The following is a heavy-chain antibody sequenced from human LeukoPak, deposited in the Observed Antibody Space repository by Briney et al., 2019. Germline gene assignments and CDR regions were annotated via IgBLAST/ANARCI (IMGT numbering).Heavy chain of an antibody. CDR2: IDYSGGSA. CDR1: GFALSSYE. D-gene: IGHD6-19*01. J-gene: IGHJ4*02. Sequence: GGSLSLSCTVSGFALSSYEMSWFRQAPGKGLEWVSSIDYSGGSAYYPDSVKGRFTISRDDSKNTLYLHLSSLRGDDTAVYYCTRNSGWYGVSWGQGTRVTVSS. V-gene: IGHV3-23*01. CDR3: TRNSGWYGVS.